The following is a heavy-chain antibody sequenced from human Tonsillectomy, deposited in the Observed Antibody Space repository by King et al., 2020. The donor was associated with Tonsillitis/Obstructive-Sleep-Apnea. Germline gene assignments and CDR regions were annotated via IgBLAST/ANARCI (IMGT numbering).Heavy chain of an antibody. Sequence: VQLVESGAEVKKPGASVKVSCTASGYTFTSYYMHWVRQAPGQGLEWMGIINPSGGSTSYAQKFQGRVTMTRDTSTSTVYMELSSLRSEDTAVYYCARKGITMVRGVMDRRGFDPWGQGTLVTVSS. D-gene: IGHD3-10*01. CDR3: ARKGITMVRGVMDRRGFDP. CDR1: GYTFTSYY. V-gene: IGHV1-46*01. J-gene: IGHJ5*02. CDR2: INPSGGST.